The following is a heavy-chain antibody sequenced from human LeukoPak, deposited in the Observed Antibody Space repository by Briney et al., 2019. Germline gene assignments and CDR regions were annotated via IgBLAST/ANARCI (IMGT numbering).Heavy chain of an antibody. CDR2: ISYDGSNK. Sequence: GGCLRLSCAASGFTFSSYAMHWVRQAPGKGLEWVAVISYDGSNKYYADSVKGRFTIPRDNSKNTLYLQMNSLRAEDTAVYYCARGEVNGMDVWGQGTTVTVSS. D-gene: IGHD2-21*01. J-gene: IGHJ6*02. CDR3: ARGEVNGMDV. CDR1: GFTFSSYA. V-gene: IGHV3-30-3*01.